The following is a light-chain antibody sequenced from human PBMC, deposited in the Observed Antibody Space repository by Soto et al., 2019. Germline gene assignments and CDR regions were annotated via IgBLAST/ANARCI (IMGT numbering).Light chain of an antibody. J-gene: IGKJ1*01. CDR2: GAS. V-gene: IGKV3-15*01. CDR1: QSVSSN. Sequence: EIVLTQSPGTLSLSPEERATLSCRASQSVSSNLAWYQQKPGQAPRLLIYGASTRATGIPARFSGSGSGTEFTLTISSLQSEDFAVYYCQQYNNWPPWTFGQGTKVEIK. CDR3: QQYNNWPPWT.